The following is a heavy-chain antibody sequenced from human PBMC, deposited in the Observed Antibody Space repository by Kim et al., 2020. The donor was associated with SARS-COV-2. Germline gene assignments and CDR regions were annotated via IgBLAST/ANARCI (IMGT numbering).Heavy chain of an antibody. D-gene: IGHD3-10*01. CDR1: GGTFSSYA. J-gene: IGHJ6*02. V-gene: IGHV1-69*13. Sequence: SVKVSCKASGGTFSSYAISWVRQAPRQGLEWMGGIIPIFGTANYAQKFQGRVTITADESTSTAYMELSSLRSEDTAVYYCAARGGTWFGELLSPPGLSYYYYYGMDVWGQGTTVTVSS. CDR3: AARGGTWFGELLSPPGLSYYYYYGMDV. CDR2: IIPIFGTA.